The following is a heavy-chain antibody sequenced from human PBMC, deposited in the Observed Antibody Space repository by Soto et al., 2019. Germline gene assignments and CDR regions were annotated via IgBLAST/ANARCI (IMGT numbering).Heavy chain of an antibody. J-gene: IGHJ4*01. CDR3: VNYAVAVNY. CDR2: MNPNSGNT. D-gene: IGHD2-2*01. CDR1: GYTFTTYD. V-gene: IGHV1-8*02. Sequence: ASVKVSCKASGYTFTTYDIHWVRQATGQGLEWMGWMNPNSGNTGYAQKFQDRITLTRDTSITTAYMELSSLTSDDTAIYFCVNYAVAVNYWGQGTQVTVSS.